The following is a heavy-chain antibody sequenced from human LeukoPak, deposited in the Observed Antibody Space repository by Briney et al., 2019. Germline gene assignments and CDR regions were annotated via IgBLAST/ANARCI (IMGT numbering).Heavy chain of an antibody. CDR3: ATLPYNSQGFGY. CDR1: GYTLTELS. J-gene: IGHJ4*02. V-gene: IGHV1-24*01. CDR2: FDPEDGET. Sequence: ASVKVSCKVSGYTLTELSMHWVRQAPGKGLEWMGGFDPEDGETIYAQKFQGRVTMTEDTSTDTAYMELSSLRSEDTAVYYCATLPYNSQGFGYWGQGTLVTVSS. D-gene: IGHD1-14*01.